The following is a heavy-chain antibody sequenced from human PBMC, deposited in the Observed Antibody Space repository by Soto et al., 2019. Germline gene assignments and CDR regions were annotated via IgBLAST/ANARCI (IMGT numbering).Heavy chain of an antibody. CDR3: AKGKANSVFGVDTLFDY. V-gene: IGHV3-23*01. D-gene: IGHD3-3*01. J-gene: IGHJ4*02. Sequence: GGSLRLSCAASGFTFSNHAMSWVRQAPGQGLEWVSLISGSGGNTNYADSVRGRFTISRDNSKKTVYLQMNSLRADDTAVYYCAKGKANSVFGVDTLFDYWGQGTLVTVSS. CDR2: ISGSGGNT. CDR1: GFTFSNHA.